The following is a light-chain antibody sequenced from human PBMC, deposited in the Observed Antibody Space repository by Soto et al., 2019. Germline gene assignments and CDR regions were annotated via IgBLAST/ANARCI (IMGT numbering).Light chain of an antibody. CDR3: QQRSNWPWT. J-gene: IGKJ1*01. CDR2: DAS. Sequence: EIVLTQSPATLSLSPGERATLSCRASQSVSSYLAWYQQKPGQAPRLFIYDASNSATGIPARFSGSGSGTDFTLTISSLEPEDSAVYYCQQRSNWPWTFGQGTKVEIK. V-gene: IGKV3-11*01. CDR1: QSVSSY.